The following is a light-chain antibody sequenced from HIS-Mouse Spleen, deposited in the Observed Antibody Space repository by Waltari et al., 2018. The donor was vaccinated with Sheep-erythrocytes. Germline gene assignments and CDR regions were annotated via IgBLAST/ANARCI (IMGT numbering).Light chain of an antibody. J-gene: IGLJ3*02. CDR1: SRDVGGYNY. CDR3: SSYAGSNNWV. V-gene: IGLV2-8*01. CDR2: EVS. Sequence: QSALTQPPSASGSPGQSVTISCTGPSRDVGGYNYVSWYQQHTGKAPKLMIYEVSKRPAAVPDRLSGSKSGNTASLTVSGLQAEDEADYYCSSYAGSNNWVFGGGTKLTVL.